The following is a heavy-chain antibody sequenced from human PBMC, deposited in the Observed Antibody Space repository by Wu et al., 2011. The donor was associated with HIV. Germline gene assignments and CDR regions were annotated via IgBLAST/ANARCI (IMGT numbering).Heavy chain of an antibody. V-gene: IGHV1-69*16. CDR2: SSLSWYN. D-gene: IGHD3-22*01. CDR1: GGTFSSYT. Sequence: QSGPEVEKPGSSVKVSCKASGGTFSSYTMSWVRQAPGQGLEWMEGSSLSWYNNYAQKFQGRVTISTDESTTTAYMELNNLRSEDTAVYYCARGSGYHFNYNYLVVWGKGTTATVSS. CDR3: ARGSGYHFNYNYLVV. J-gene: IGHJ6*03.